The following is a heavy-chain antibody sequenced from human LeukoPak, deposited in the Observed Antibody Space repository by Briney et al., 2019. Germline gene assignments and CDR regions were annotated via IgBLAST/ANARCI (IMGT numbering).Heavy chain of an antibody. CDR1: GYTFTSYG. CDR3: ARGLRPILTGYYPPNKPDAFDI. V-gene: IGHV1-3*01. Sequence: GASVKVSCKASGYTFTSYGISWVRQAPGQGLEWMGWINAGNGNTKYSQKFQGRVTITRDTSASTAYMELSSLRSEDTAVYYCARGLRPILTGYYPPNKPDAFDIWGQGTMVTVSS. D-gene: IGHD3-9*01. J-gene: IGHJ3*02. CDR2: INAGNGNT.